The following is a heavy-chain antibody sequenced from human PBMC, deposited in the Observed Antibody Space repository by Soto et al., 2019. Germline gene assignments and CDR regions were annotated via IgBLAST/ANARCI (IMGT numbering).Heavy chain of an antibody. V-gene: IGHV1-69*06. J-gene: IGHJ4*02. D-gene: IGHD6-19*01. Sequence: QVQLVQSGTEVKKPGSSVRVSCKLSGGSFSDYAITWVRQAPGQGLEWMGGIIPKFPTGEYAKKFQGTVKITADKSTSTVYLEVSCLRHEDTAVYYCARDGVRGGWYYFDLWGQGTQVSVSS. CDR1: GGSFSDYA. CDR3: ARDGVRGGWYYFDL. CDR2: IIPKFPTG.